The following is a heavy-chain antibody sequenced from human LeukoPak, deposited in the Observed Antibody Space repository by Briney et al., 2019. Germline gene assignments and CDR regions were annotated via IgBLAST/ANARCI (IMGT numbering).Heavy chain of an antibody. CDR2: IHPSGST. J-gene: IGHJ4*02. Sequence: SETLSLTCTVSGDSISSYYWSWIRQPAGKGLEWIGRIHPSGSTNYNPSLKSRVTLSVDTSKNEFSLKLSSVTAADTAVYYCARGMSYSWPGRVDHWGQGTLVTVSS. CDR3: ARGMSYSWPGRVDH. V-gene: IGHV4-4*07. CDR1: GDSISSYY. D-gene: IGHD1-26*01.